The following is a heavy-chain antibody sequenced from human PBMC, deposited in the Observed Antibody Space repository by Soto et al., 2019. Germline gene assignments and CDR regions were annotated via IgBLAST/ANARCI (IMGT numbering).Heavy chain of an antibody. D-gene: IGHD2-15*01. CDR2: IYYSGTT. J-gene: IGHJ5*02. V-gene: IGHV4-31*03. Sequence: ASETLSLTCSVSGGSIRSGGYFWSWIRQHPGKDLELIGYIYYSGTTSYNPSLNSRLTISVDTSKNQFSLKLSSVTAADTAVYHCARMGVAANSYWFDPWGPGTLVTVSS. CDR1: GGSIRSGGYF. CDR3: ARMGVAANSYWFDP.